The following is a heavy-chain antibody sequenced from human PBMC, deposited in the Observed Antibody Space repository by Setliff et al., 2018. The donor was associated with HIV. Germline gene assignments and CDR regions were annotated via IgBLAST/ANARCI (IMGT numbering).Heavy chain of an antibody. Sequence: APVKVSCKASADTFTNCLINWVRQAPGQGLEWMGIINPSGGSTSYAQKFQGRVTMTRDTSTSTVYMELSSLRSEDTAVYYCARSDISGTGYFDSWGQGTLVTVSS. V-gene: IGHV1-46*01. J-gene: IGHJ4*02. D-gene: IGHD1-26*01. CDR1: ADTFTNCL. CDR3: ARSDISGTGYFDS. CDR2: INPSGGST.